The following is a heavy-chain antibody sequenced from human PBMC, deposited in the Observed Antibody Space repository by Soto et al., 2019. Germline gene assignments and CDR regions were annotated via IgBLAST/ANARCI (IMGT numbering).Heavy chain of an antibody. D-gene: IGHD1-7*01. Sequence: ASVKVSCKASGYTFTGYAMHWVRQAPGQRLEWMGWINAGNGNTKYSQKFQGRVTITRDTSASTAYMELSSLRSEDTAVYYCARNILGGTTDYWGPGTLVTVSS. V-gene: IGHV1-3*01. CDR1: GYTFTGYA. CDR3: ARNILGGTTDY. J-gene: IGHJ4*02. CDR2: INAGNGNT.